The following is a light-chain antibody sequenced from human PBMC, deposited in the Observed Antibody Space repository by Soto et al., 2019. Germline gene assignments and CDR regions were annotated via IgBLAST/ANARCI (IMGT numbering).Light chain of an antibody. CDR1: QSVGIN. CDR2: GAS. CDR3: QQYGSSPKQTT. Sequence: EVVMTQSPAILSVSPGERATLSCRASQSVGINVAWYQQKPGQAPRLLIYGASSRATGIPDRFSGSGSGTDFTLTISRLEPEDFAVYYCQQYGSSPKQTTFGPGTKVDIK. V-gene: IGKV3-20*01. J-gene: IGKJ3*01.